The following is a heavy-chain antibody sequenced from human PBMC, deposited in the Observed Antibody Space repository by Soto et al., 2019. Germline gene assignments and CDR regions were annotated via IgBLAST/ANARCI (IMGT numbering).Heavy chain of an antibody. CDR3: AKDRGSGIAAAGTYNWFDP. CDR2: ISWNSGSI. D-gene: IGHD6-13*01. Sequence: SLRRSCSASGFTFDDYAMHCVRQAPGKGLEWVSGISWNSGSIGYADSVKGRFTISRDNAKNSLYLQMNSLRAEDTALYYCAKDRGSGIAAAGTYNWFDPWGQGTLVTVSS. V-gene: IGHV3-9*01. CDR1: GFTFDDYA. J-gene: IGHJ5*02.